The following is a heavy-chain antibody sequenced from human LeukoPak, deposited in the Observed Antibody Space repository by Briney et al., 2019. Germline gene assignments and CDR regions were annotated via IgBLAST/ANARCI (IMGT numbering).Heavy chain of an antibody. V-gene: IGHV4-4*02. CDR3: ARVRGEQQLDY. CDR2: IYHSGST. CDR1: GFSVSNNY. D-gene: IGHD6-13*01. Sequence: AGGSLRLSCAASGFSVSNNYMTWVHQPPGKGLEWIGEIYHSGSTNYNPSLKSRVTISVDKSKNQFSLKLSSVTAADTAVYYCARVRGEQQLDYWGQGTLVTVSS. J-gene: IGHJ4*02.